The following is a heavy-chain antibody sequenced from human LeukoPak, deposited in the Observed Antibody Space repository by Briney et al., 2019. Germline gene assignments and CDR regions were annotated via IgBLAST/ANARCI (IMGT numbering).Heavy chain of an antibody. Sequence: GSVKVSCKTSGYSFKDAYIQWVRQVPRQGLQWMGWIDPNSAGTNYAHTFYGRVTMTTDTSTSTAYMELRSLRSDDTAVYYCARDHYYDSSGYVDYWGQGTLVTVSS. CDR2: IDPNSAGT. CDR3: ARDHYYDSSGYVDY. D-gene: IGHD3-22*01. J-gene: IGHJ4*02. CDR1: GYSFKDAY. V-gene: IGHV1-2*02.